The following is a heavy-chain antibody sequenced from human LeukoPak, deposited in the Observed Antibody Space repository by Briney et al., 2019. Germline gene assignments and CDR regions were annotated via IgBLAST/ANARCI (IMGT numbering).Heavy chain of an antibody. J-gene: IGHJ4*02. CDR1: GFTFRSYP. Sequence: GGSLRLSCAAYGFTFRSYPMSWVPPAPGKGVEWVSAISSSGGSTHYADSVKGRFTISRDNSKTTLYLQMNSLRAKDTAVYYCAKQPYGVYFFDYRGQGPLVTVSS. CDR2: ISSSGGST. D-gene: IGHD4-17*01. CDR3: AKQPYGVYFFDY. V-gene: IGHV3-23*01.